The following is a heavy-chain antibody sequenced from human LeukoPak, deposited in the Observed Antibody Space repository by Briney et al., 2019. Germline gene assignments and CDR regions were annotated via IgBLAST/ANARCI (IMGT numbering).Heavy chain of an antibody. CDR1: GGSFSGYY. J-gene: IGHJ6*03. V-gene: IGHV4-34*01. Sequence: PSETLSLTCAVYGGSFSGYYWSWIRQPPGKGLEWIGEINHSGSTNYNPSLKSRVTISVDTSKNQFSLRLSSVTAADTAVYYCARLSRTLSPSIAARPMRYYYYMDVWGKGTTVTVSS. CDR3: ARLSRTLSPSIAARPMRYYYYMDV. D-gene: IGHD6-6*01. CDR2: INHSGST.